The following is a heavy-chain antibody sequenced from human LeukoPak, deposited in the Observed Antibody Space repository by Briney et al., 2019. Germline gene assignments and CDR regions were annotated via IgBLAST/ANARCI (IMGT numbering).Heavy chain of an antibody. V-gene: IGHV3-15*01. D-gene: IGHD5-12*01. CDR2: IKSKTDGGTT. CDR1: GVSFSAYP. J-gene: IGHJ3*02. CDR3: TTPEWLDAFDI. Sequence: GGSLRLSCAASGVSFSAYPMSWVRHAPGKGLEWVGRIKSKTDGGTTDYAAPVKGRFTISRDDSKNTLYLQMNSLKTEDTAVYYCTTPEWLDAFDIWGQGTMVTVS.